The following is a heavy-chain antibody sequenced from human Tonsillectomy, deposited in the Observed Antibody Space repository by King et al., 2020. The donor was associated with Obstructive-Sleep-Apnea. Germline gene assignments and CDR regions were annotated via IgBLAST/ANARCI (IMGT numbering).Heavy chain of an antibody. CDR2: INHSGST. J-gene: IGHJ4*02. D-gene: IGHD1-26*01. CDR1: GGSFSAYY. CDR3: ARVLGAAGPDYYFDY. V-gene: IGHV4-34*01. Sequence: VQLQQWGAGLLKPSETLYLTCAVYGGSFSAYYWGWIRQPPGKGLEWIGEINHSGSTNCNPSLKSRGTISVDTSRNQFSLKLHSVTAADSAVYYCARVLGAAGPDYYFDYCGQGTLVTVSS.